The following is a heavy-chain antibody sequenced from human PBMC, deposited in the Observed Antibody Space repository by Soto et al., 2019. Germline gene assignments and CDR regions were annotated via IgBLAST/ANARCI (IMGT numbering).Heavy chain of an antibody. D-gene: IGHD3-3*01. CDR2: ISRNSGSI. CDR1: GFTFDDYA. V-gene: IGHV3-9*01. J-gene: IGHJ3*02. CDR3: ARDRNFDFWSGYSDAFDI. Sequence: GGSLRLSCAASGFTFDDYAMHWVRQAPGKGLEWVSGISRNSGSIGYADSVKGRFTISRDNAKNSLYLQMNSLRAEDTAVYYCARDRNFDFWSGYSDAFDIWGQGTMVTVSS.